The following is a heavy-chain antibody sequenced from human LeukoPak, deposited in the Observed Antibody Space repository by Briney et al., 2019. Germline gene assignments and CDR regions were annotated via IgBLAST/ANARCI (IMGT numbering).Heavy chain of an antibody. V-gene: IGHV3-20*04. CDR2: INWNGVGT. CDR3: ARGRYDIRTVHRFFYYGMDV. Sequence: GGSLRLSCAASGFSFGDFGMSWVRQAPGKGLEWVSGINWNGVGTSYIDSVKGRFTVSRDNAKNSLYLQMNSLRGEDTALYFCARGRYDIRTVHRFFYYGMDVWGQGTPVTVSS. CDR1: GFSFGDFG. J-gene: IGHJ6*02. D-gene: IGHD3-22*01.